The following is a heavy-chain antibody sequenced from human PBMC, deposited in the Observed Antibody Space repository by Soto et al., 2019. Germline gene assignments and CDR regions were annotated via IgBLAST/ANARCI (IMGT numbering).Heavy chain of an antibody. V-gene: IGHV1-2*02. J-gene: IGHJ3*02. Sequence: ASVKVSCKASGYTFTGYYMHCVRQAPGQGLEWMGWINPNSGGTKYSQKFQGRVTITRDTSASTAYMELSSLRSEDTAVYYCARDPAYGDYDDAFDIWGQGTMVTVSS. D-gene: IGHD4-17*01. CDR1: GYTFTGYY. CDR3: ARDPAYGDYDDAFDI. CDR2: INPNSGGT.